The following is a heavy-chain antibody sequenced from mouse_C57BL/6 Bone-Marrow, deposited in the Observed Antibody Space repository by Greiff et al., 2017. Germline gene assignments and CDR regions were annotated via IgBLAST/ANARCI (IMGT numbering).Heavy chain of an antibody. CDR1: GYTFTSYW. CDR3: ARGFIPYAMDY. J-gene: IGHJ4*01. D-gene: IGHD1-1*01. CDR2: IYPSDSET. V-gene: IGHV1-61*01. Sequence: QVQLQQPGAELVRPGSSVKLSCKASGYTFTSYWMDWVKQRPAQGLEWIGNIYPSDSETHYNQKFKDKATLTVDKSSSTAYMQLSSLTSEDSAVYYCARGFIPYAMDYWGQGTSVTVSS.